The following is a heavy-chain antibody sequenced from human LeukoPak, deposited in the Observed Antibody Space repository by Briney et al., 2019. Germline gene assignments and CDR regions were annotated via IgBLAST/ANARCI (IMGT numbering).Heavy chain of an antibody. V-gene: IGHV3-23*01. CDR1: GFTFSSYE. CDR2: ISGSGGST. J-gene: IGHJ6*03. D-gene: IGHD3-10*01. Sequence: GGSLRLSCAASGFTFSSYEMNWVRQAPGKGLEWVSAISGSGGSTYYADSVKGRFTISRDNSKNTLYLQMNSLRAEDTALYYCAKRKFNGDYMDVWGKGTTVTISS. CDR3: AKRKFNGDYMDV.